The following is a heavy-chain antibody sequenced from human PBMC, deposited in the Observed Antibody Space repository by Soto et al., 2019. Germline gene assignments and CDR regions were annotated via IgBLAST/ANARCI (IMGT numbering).Heavy chain of an antibody. CDR2: FYYTGTT. V-gene: IGHV4-61*01. CDR1: GASLSSGSSY. J-gene: IGHJ4*02. CDR3: ARISYWVKDY. D-gene: IGHD2-8*02. Sequence: SETLSLTCTLSGASLSSGSSYWSWTRQPPGKGLEWIGYFYYTGTTKYNPSLESRVTISADTSKNQFSLNLTSVTAADTAVYYCARISYWVKDYWGQGALVTVSS.